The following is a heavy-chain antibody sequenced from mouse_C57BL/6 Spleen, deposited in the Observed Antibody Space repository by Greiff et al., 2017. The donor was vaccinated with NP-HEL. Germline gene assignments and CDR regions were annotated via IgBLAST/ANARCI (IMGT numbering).Heavy chain of an antibody. CDR3: TGDYGSSYGDWYFDV. Sequence: EVKVEESGGGLVQPGGSKKLSCVASGFTFSNYWMNWVRQSPEKGLEWVAQIRLKSDNYATHYAESVKGRFTISRDDSKSSVYLQMNNLRAEDTGIYYCTGDYGSSYGDWYFDVWGTGTTVTVSS. D-gene: IGHD1-1*01. J-gene: IGHJ1*03. CDR1: GFTFSNYW. V-gene: IGHV6-3*01. CDR2: IRLKSDNYAT.